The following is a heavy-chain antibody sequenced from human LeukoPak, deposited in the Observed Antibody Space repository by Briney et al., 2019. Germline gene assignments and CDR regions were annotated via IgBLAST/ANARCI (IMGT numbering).Heavy chain of an antibody. J-gene: IGHJ4*02. CDR1: GGSISSYY. V-gene: IGHV4-59*01. Sequence: SETLSLTCTVSGGSISSYYWSWIRQPPGKGLEWIGYIYYSGSTNYNPSLKSRVTISVDTSKNQFSLKLSSVTAADTAVYYYAALRYFDWLFDYWGQGTLVTVSS. D-gene: IGHD3-9*01. CDR2: IYYSGST. CDR3: AALRYFDWLFDY.